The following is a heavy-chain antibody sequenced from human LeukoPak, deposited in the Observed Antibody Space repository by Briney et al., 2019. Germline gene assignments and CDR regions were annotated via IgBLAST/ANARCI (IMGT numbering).Heavy chain of an antibody. CDR1: GFTFSSYA. Sequence: GGSLKLSCAASGFTFSSYAMSWVRQAPGKGLEWVSDISGGGATTFYADSVKGRFTISRDNSKNTLYLQLSSLRAEDTAVYYCAKSTGYSTTGRDFDSWGRGTLVTVSS. J-gene: IGHJ4*02. V-gene: IGHV3-23*01. D-gene: IGHD6-13*01. CDR2: ISGGGATT. CDR3: AKSTGYSTTGRDFDS.